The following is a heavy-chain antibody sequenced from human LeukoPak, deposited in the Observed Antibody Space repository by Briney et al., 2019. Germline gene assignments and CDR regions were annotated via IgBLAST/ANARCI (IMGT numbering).Heavy chain of an antibody. CDR3: ARDGASVFGSLEPDS. D-gene: IGHD2-8*01. Sequence: ASVKVSCTASGDTFTRNYMLWVRQAPGQGLEWMGIINPSDGRTRYAQNFQGRVTMIRDTSTSTVYMELSSLRSEDTAVYYCARDGASVFGSLEPDSWGQGTLVTVSS. V-gene: IGHV1-46*01. CDR2: INPSDGRT. J-gene: IGHJ4*02. CDR1: GDTFTRNY.